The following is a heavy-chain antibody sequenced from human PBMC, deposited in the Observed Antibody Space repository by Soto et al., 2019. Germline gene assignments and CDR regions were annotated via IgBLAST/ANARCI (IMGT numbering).Heavy chain of an antibody. CDR3: ARAGYSYGYPDYYGMDV. CDR2: IYHSGST. Sequence: ASETLSLTCAVSGGSISSGGYSWSWIRQPPGKGLEWIGYIYHSGSTYYNPSLKSRVTISVDRSKNQFSLKLSSVTAADTAVYYCARAGYSYGYPDYYGMDVWGQGTTVTVSS. J-gene: IGHJ6*02. CDR1: GGSISSGGYS. V-gene: IGHV4-30-2*01. D-gene: IGHD5-18*01.